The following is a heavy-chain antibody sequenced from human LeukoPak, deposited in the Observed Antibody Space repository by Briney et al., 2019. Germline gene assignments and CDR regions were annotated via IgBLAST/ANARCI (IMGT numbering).Heavy chain of an antibody. Sequence: PGGSLRLSCAASGFTFSDYAMHWVRQAPGKGLEWVAVISKDGSDKYYPGSVRGRFTISRDNSKNTLYLQMNSLRAEDTAVYYCAKLSVTTSDDYWGQGTLVTVSS. J-gene: IGHJ4*02. CDR1: GFTFSDYA. CDR2: ISKDGSDK. CDR3: AKLSVTTSDDY. V-gene: IGHV3-30-3*01. D-gene: IGHD4-17*01.